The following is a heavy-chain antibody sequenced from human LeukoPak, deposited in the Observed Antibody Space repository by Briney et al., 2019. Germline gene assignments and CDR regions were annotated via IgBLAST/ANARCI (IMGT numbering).Heavy chain of an antibody. CDR2: INPNSGDT. CDR3: ARDLGGNSFDY. Sequence: ASVKVSCKASGYTFTGYYMHWVRQAPGQGLEYMGWINPNSGDTNYAQKFQGRVTMTRDTSISTAYVELSSLGSDDTAVYYCARDLGGNSFDYWGQGTLVTVSS. J-gene: IGHJ4*02. CDR1: GYTFTGYY. D-gene: IGHD4-23*01. V-gene: IGHV1-2*02.